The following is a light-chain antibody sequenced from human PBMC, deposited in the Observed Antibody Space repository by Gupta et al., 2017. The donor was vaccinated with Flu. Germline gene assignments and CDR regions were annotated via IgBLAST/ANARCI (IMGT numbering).Light chain of an antibody. Sequence: QSVLTQPPSASGTPGQRVTIACSGSSSNIGSNTVNWYQQLPGTAPKLLIYSNNQRPSGVPDRFSGSKSVTSASLAISGLQAEDEADYYCAAWEDSLNGWVFGGGTKRTVL. J-gene: IGLJ3*02. V-gene: IGLV1-44*01. CDR3: AAWEDSLNGWV. CDR2: SNN. CDR1: SSNIGSNT.